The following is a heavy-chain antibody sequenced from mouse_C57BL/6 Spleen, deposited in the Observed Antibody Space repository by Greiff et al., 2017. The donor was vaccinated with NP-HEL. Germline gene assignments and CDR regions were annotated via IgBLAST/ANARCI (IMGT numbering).Heavy chain of an antibody. CDR3: ARNYYFDY. V-gene: IGHV5-4*03. Sequence: EVKLMESGGGLVKPGGSLKLSCAASGFTFSSYAMSWVRQTPEKRLEWVATISDGGSYTYYPDNVKGRFTISRDNAKNNLYLQMSHLKSEDTAMYYCARNYYFDYWGQGTTLTVSS. CDR2: ISDGGSYT. CDR1: GFTFSSYA. J-gene: IGHJ2*01.